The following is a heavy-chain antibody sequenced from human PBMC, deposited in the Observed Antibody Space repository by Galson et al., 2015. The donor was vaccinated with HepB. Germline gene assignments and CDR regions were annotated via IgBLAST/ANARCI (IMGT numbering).Heavy chain of an antibody. CDR2: INPNSGAT. J-gene: IGHJ4*02. V-gene: IGHV1-2*02. CDR1: GYTFTDYH. CDR3: ARGGYNRGGY. Sequence: SVKVSCKASGYTFTDYHMNWVRQAPGRGLEWMGWINPNSGATNYPQKFQGRVTMTRDTSISTTYMELSSLRSDDTAVYYCARGGYNRGGYWGQGTLVTVSS. D-gene: IGHD3-10*01.